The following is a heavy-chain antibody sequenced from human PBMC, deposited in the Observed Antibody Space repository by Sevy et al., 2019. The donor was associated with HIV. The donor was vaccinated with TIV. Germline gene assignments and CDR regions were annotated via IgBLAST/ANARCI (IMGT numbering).Heavy chain of an antibody. CDR1: GFTFSTYD. D-gene: IGHD2-8*01. CDR2: IRYDGSNK. V-gene: IGHV3-30*02. CDR3: ARGRKTTQEWLEELDYYYGVDV. J-gene: IGHJ6*02. Sequence: GGSLRLSCAASGFTFSTYDMHWVRQAPGKGLEWVAYIRYDGSNKYYADSVRGRFTISRDNSKNTLYLQMISLRAEDTAVYYCARGRKTTQEWLEELDYYYGVDVWGQGTTVTVS.